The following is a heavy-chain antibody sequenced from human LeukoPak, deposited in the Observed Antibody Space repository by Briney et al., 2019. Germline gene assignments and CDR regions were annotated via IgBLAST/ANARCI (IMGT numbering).Heavy chain of an antibody. Sequence: SVKVSCKASGGTFSSYAINWVRQAPGQGLEWMGGIIPIFATANYAQKFQGRVTMTRNTSISTAYMELSSLRSEDTAVYYCARGHSGSYYGNWFDPWGQGTLVTVSS. CDR3: ARGHSGSYYGNWFDP. D-gene: IGHD1-26*01. CDR1: GGTFSSYA. J-gene: IGHJ5*02. CDR2: IIPIFATA. V-gene: IGHV1-69*05.